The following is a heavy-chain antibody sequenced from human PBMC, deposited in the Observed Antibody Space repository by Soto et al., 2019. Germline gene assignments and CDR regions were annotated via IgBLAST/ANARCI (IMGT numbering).Heavy chain of an antibody. D-gene: IGHD3-22*01. CDR1: GGPYSKYS. V-gene: IGHV1-69*02. CDR2: TNPIFDIT. Sequence: QVQLVQSGTEVKKPGSSVTVSCKASGGPYSKYSISWVRQAPGQGLEWMGRTNPIFDITNYEQKFQGRVTSAVNKSTSIVYMDLSSLRSEDTAVYYCATSLLGDYYDSDGLDNWGQGTLVTVSS. CDR3: ATSLLGDYYDSDGLDN. J-gene: IGHJ4*02.